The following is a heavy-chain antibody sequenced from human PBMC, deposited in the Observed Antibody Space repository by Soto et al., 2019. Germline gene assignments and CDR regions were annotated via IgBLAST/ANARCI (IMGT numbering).Heavy chain of an antibody. Sequence: QLQLQESGPGLVKPSETLSLTCTVSGGSISSSSYYWGWIRQPPGKGLEWIGSIYYSGSTYYNPSLKSRVTISVDTSKNQFSLKLSSVTAADTAVYYCSRQFLIAAAGTADYWGQGTLVTVSS. V-gene: IGHV4-39*01. CDR3: SRQFLIAAAGTADY. CDR1: GGSISSSSYY. CDR2: IYYSGST. J-gene: IGHJ4*02. D-gene: IGHD6-13*01.